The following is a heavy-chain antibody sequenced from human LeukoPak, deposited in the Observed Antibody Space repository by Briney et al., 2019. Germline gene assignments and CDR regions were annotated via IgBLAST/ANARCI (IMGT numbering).Heavy chain of an antibody. CDR3: AKVSGSYSPYYFDY. CDR1: GFTFSSYS. CDR2: ISSSSSTI. V-gene: IGHV3-48*04. J-gene: IGHJ4*02. D-gene: IGHD1-26*01. Sequence: GGSLRLSCAASGFTFSSYSMNWVRQAPGKGLEWVSYISSSSSTIYYADSVKGRFTISRDNAKNSLYLQMNSLRAEDTALYYCAKVSGSYSPYYFDYWGQGTLVTVSS.